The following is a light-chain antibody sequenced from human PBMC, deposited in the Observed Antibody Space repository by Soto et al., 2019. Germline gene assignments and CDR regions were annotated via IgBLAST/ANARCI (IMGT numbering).Light chain of an antibody. CDR2: DVS. Sequence: QSALTQPASVSGSPGQSITISCTGTSSDVGGYNYVAWYQQHPGKAPKLMIFDVSNRPSGVSNRFSGSKSGSTASLTISGLQAEDEADYFCSSYTSSSTLDVVGTGTKVTVL. CDR3: SSYTSSSTLDV. J-gene: IGLJ1*01. V-gene: IGLV2-14*01. CDR1: SSDVGGYNY.